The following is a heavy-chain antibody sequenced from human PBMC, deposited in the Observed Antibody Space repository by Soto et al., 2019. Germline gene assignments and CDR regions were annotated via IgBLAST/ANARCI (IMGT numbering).Heavy chain of an antibody. CDR1: GFTLSSYW. Sequence: EVYLVESGGGLVQPGGSLRLSCAASGFTLSSYWMTWVRQAPGKGLEWVANIKQDGSEKYFVDSVKGRFTISRDNAKNSLYLQMSSLRAEDTAVYYCARLANYVWGSYRNWYFDLWGRGTLVTVSS. CDR3: ARLANYVWGSYRNWYFDL. CDR2: IKQDGSEK. D-gene: IGHD3-16*02. V-gene: IGHV3-7*05. J-gene: IGHJ2*01.